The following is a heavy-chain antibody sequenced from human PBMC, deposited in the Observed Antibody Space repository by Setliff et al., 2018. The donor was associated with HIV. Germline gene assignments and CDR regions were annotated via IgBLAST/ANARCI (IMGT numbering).Heavy chain of an antibody. J-gene: IGHJ3*02. D-gene: IGHD3-16*02. CDR1: GGSISSGGYY. CDR2: IYYSGST. V-gene: IGHV4-31*01. CDR3: AREIVRVALDI. Sequence: SETLSLTCNVSGGSISSGGYYWSWIRQHPGKGLEWIGYIYYSGSTYYNPSLKSLVTISVDTSKNQFSLKLSSVTAADTAVFYCAREIVRVALDIWGPGTAVTVSS.